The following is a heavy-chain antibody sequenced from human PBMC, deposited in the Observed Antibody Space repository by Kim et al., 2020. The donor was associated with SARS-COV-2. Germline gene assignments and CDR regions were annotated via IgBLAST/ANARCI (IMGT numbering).Heavy chain of an antibody. CDR1: GFTFTNAW. J-gene: IGHJ4*02. V-gene: IGHV3-15*07. Sequence: GGSLRLSCAASGFTFTNAWMHWVRQAPGKGLEWVARINSKTDGGTADYATPVRDRFVISRDDSRNMLYLQMNRLKTEDGAVYFCTTVMYWGQGTLVTVSS. CDR3: TTVMY. CDR2: INSKTDGGTA.